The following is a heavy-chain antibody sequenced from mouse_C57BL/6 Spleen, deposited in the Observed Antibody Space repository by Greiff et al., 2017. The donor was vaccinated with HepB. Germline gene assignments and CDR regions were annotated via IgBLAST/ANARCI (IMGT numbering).Heavy chain of an antibody. CDR2: ISYDGSN. D-gene: IGHD4-1*01. Sequence: EVHLVESGPGLVKPSQSLSLTCSVTGYSITSGYYWNWIRQFPGNKLEWMGYISYDGSNNYNPSLKNRISITRDTSKNQFFLKLNSVTTEDTATYYCASLTGSWFAYWGQGTLVTVSA. CDR3: ASLTGSWFAY. CDR1: GYSITSGYY. V-gene: IGHV3-6*01. J-gene: IGHJ3*01.